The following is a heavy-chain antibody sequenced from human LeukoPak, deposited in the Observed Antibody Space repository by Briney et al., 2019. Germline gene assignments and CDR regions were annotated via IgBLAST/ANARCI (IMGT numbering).Heavy chain of an antibody. CDR3: ARNDQNYYYYYGMDV. CDR2: ISSSGSTI. Sequence: PGGSLRLSCAASGFTFSSYEMNWVRQAPGKGLEWVSYISSSGSTIYYADSVKGRFTISRDNAKNSLYLQMNSLRAEDTAVYYCARNDQNYYYYYGMDVWGQGTTVTVSS. CDR1: GFTFSSYE. J-gene: IGHJ6*02. V-gene: IGHV3-48*03.